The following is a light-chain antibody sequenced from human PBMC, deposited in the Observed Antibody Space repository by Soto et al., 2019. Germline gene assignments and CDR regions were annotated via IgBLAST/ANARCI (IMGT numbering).Light chain of an antibody. Sequence: QAASVSGSPGQSITISCTGTSSDVGGYNYVSWYQQHPGKAPKLMIYEVSNRPSGVSNRFSGSKSGNTASLTISGLQAEDEADYYCSSYTSSSTLCVFGTGTKLTVL. CDR1: SSDVGGYNY. CDR3: SSYTSSSTLCV. V-gene: IGLV2-14*01. J-gene: IGLJ1*01. CDR2: EVS.